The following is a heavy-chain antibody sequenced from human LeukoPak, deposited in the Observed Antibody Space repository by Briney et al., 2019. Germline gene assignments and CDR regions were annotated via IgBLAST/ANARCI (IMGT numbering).Heavy chain of an antibody. D-gene: IGHD1-26*01. J-gene: IGHJ6*03. CDR1: GFTFSSYE. CDR2: ISSSGSTI. CDR3: ARDGGSYYPYFYYYYMDV. Sequence: GGSLRLSCAASGFTFSSYEMNWVRQAPGKGPEWVSYISSSGSTIYYADSVKGRFTISRDNSKNTLYLQMNSLRAEDTAVYYCARDGGSYYPYFYYYYMDVWGKGTTVTVSS. V-gene: IGHV3-48*03.